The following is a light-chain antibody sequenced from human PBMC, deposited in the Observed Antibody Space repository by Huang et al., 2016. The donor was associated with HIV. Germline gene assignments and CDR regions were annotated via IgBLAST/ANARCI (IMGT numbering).Light chain of an antibody. Sequence: DIVMTQSPDSLAVSLGERATIKCRSSQSVLYSSNSKNYLAWFQQKPGQAPRLLIYWASSRESGVPDRFSVSGSGTDFTLTISSLEAEDAAVYYCQQYYSIPQTFGQGTKVEIK. CDR1: QSVLYSSNSKNY. V-gene: IGKV4-1*01. CDR3: QQYYSIPQT. CDR2: WAS. J-gene: IGKJ1*01.